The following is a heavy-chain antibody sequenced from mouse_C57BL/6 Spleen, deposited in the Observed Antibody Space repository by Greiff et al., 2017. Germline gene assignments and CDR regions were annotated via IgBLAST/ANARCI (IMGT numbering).Heavy chain of an antibody. J-gene: IGHJ3*01. CDR2: INPNNGGT. CDR1: GYTFTDYY. D-gene: IGHD1-1*01. CDR3: ARREYYSWFAY. V-gene: IGHV1-26*01. Sequence: EVQLQQSGPELVKPGASVKISCKASGYTFTDYYMNWVKQSHGKSLEWIGDINPNNGGTSYNQKFKGKATLTVDKSSSTAYMELRSLTSEDSAVYYCARREYYSWFAYWGQGTLVTVSA.